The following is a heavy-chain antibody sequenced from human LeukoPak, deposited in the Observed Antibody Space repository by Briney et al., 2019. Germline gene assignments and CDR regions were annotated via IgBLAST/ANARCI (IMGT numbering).Heavy chain of an antibody. V-gene: IGHV4-4*02. Sequence: SGTLSLTCTVSGDSINSLDLWSWVRQPPGKGLEWIGEMYLSGTTHSSPSVKSRVTISIDKSKNQFFLNLSSVTAADTAVYYCAGLVGRYSSGLYYYYFDYWGQGTLVTVSS. CDR1: GDSINSLDL. D-gene: IGHD6-19*01. CDR2: MYLSGTT. CDR3: AGLVGRYSSGLYYYYFDY. J-gene: IGHJ4*02.